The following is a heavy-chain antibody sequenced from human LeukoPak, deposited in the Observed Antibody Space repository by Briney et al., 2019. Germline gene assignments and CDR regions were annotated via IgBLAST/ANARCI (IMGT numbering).Heavy chain of an antibody. CDR3: AKKGVLLWFGESPPHAFDI. CDR1: GFTFSSDA. Sequence: PGGSLRLSCAASGFTFSSDAMSWGRQGPGKGLEWVSAISGSGGSTYYPDSVKGPFNISRDNSKNTLYIKMNSLRADDTAVYYCAKKGVLLWFGESPPHAFDIWGQGTMVTVSS. J-gene: IGHJ3*02. D-gene: IGHD3-10*01. CDR2: ISGSGGST. V-gene: IGHV3-23*01.